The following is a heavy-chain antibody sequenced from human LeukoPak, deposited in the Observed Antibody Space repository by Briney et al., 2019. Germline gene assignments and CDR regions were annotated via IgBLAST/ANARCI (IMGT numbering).Heavy chain of an antibody. CDR3: AKELTVYNRGYYFDY. V-gene: IGHV3-33*06. CDR2: IWYDGSKK. D-gene: IGHD1-14*01. Sequence: SGGSLRLSCEGSQFTFSSYGMHWVRQAPGKGLEWVAVIWYDGSKKYYVDSVKGRFTISRDNSKNTLYLQMNSPRAEDTAVYYCAKELTVYNRGYYFDYWGQGTLVTVSS. CDR1: QFTFSSYG. J-gene: IGHJ4*02.